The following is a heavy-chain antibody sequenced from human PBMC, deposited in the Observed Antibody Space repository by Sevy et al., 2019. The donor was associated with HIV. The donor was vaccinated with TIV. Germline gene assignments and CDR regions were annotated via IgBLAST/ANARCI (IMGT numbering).Heavy chain of an antibody. V-gene: IGHV3-15*01. CDR3: TTDLSGSYYRNLDAFDI. D-gene: IGHD1-26*01. Sequence: GGSLRLSCAASGFTFSNAWMSWVRQAPGKGLEWVGRIKSKTDGGTTDYAAPVKGRFTISRDDSKNTLYLQMNSLKTEDTAVYYCTTDLSGSYYRNLDAFDIWGQGTMVTVSS. J-gene: IGHJ3*02. CDR2: IKSKTDGGTT. CDR1: GFTFSNAW.